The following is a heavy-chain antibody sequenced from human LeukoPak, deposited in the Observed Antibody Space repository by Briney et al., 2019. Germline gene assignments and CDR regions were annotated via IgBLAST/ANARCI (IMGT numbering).Heavy chain of an antibody. Sequence: GGSLRLSYAASGFTFSSYAMSWVRQAPGKGLEWVSAISGSGGSTYYGDSVKGRFTISRDNSKNTLYLQMNSLRAEDTAVYYCAKDNYYGSGSYYSPPYYYGMDVWGQGTTVTVSS. V-gene: IGHV3-23*01. CDR1: GFTFSSYA. D-gene: IGHD3-10*01. CDR2: ISGSGGST. J-gene: IGHJ6*02. CDR3: AKDNYYGSGSYYSPPYYYGMDV.